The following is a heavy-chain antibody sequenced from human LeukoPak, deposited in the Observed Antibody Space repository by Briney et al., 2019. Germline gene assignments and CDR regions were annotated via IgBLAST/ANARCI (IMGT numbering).Heavy chain of an antibody. J-gene: IGHJ6*02. V-gene: IGHV1-8*01. D-gene: IGHD6-13*01. Sequence: SVKVSCKASGYTFTSYDINWVRQATGQGLEWMGWMNPNSGNTGYAQKFQGRVTMTRNTSISTAYMELSSLRSEDTAVYYCARDSSSWYGRYYYYYGMDVWGQGTTVTVSS. CDR2: MNPNSGNT. CDR1: GYTFTSYD. CDR3: ARDSSSWYGRYYYYYGMDV.